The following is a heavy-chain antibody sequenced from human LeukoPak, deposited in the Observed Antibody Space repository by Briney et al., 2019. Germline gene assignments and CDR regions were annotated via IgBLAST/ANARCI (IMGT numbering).Heavy chain of an antibody. D-gene: IGHD2-2*01. CDR3: AKDAPVNIVVVPAANS. Sequence: GGSLRLSCAAPGFTFSSYAMSCVRHAPGKGLEWVSAISGSGSSTYYADSVKGRFTISRDNSKNTLYLQMNSLRAEDTAVYYCAKDAPVNIVVVPAANSWGQGTLVTVSS. CDR1: GFTFSSYA. J-gene: IGHJ4*02. CDR2: ISGSGSST. V-gene: IGHV3-23*01.